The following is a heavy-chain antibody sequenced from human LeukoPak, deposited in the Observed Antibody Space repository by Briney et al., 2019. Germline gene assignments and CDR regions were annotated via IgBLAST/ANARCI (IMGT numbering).Heavy chain of an antibody. CDR3: ARDLGRGRTVLDY. Sequence: PGGSLRLSCAASGFTFSSYWMSWVRQAPGKGLEWVANIKQDGSEKYYVDSVKGRFTISRDNAKNSLYLQMNSLRAEDTAVYYCARDLGRGRTVLDYWGQGTLVTVSS. CDR1: GFTFSSYW. CDR2: IKQDGSEK. V-gene: IGHV3-7*01. D-gene: IGHD1-1*01. J-gene: IGHJ4*02.